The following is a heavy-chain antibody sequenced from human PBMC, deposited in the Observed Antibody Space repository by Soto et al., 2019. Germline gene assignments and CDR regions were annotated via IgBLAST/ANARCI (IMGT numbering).Heavy chain of an antibody. CDR3: ARSPHYCSGGSCHSGAFAI. D-gene: IGHD2-15*01. CDR1: GFTFSSYD. J-gene: IGHJ3*02. CDR2: IGTAGDT. Sequence: SGGSLRLSCAASGFTFSSYDMHWVRQATGKGLEWVSAIGTAGDTYYPGSVKGRFTISRENAKNSLYLQMNSLRAGDTAVYYCARSPHYCSGGSCHSGAFAIWGQGAMVTVSS. V-gene: IGHV3-13*01.